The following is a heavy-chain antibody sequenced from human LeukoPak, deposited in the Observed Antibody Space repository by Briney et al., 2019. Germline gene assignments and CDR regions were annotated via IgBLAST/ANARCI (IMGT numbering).Heavy chain of an antibody. D-gene: IGHD2-15*01. CDR2: ISGSGGST. Sequence: GGSLRLSCAASGFTFSSYAMSWVRQAPGKGLEWVSAISGSGGSTYYADSVKGRFTISRDNSKNTLYLQMNSLRAEDTAVYYCAKVQGYFSGGSCYSEDYYFDYWGQGTLVTVSS. J-gene: IGHJ4*02. CDR3: AKVQGYFSGGSCYSEDYYFDY. CDR1: GFTFSSYA. V-gene: IGHV3-23*01.